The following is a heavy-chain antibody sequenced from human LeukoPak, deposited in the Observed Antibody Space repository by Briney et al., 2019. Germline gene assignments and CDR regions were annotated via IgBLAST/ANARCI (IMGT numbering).Heavy chain of an antibody. V-gene: IGHV4-59*01. D-gene: IGHD3-22*01. Sequence: SETLSLTCTGSGGSISSYYWSLIRQPPGKGLEWIGYIYYSGSTNYNPSLKSRVTISVDTSKNQFSLKLSSVTAADTAVYYCRYYYDSSGYYDTDAFDIWGHGTMVTVSS. CDR3: RYYYDSSGYYDTDAFDI. CDR1: GGSISSYY. CDR2: IYYSGST. J-gene: IGHJ3*02.